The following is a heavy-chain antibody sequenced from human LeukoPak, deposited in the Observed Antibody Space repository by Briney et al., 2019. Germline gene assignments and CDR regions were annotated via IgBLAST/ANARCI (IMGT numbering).Heavy chain of an antibody. CDR3: AKRSVTFGGAIVPEFDY. D-gene: IGHD3-16*02. J-gene: IGHJ4*02. CDR1: GFTFSSYA. Sequence: GGSLRLSCTASGFTFSSYAMSWVRQAPGKGLEWVSAVSGSGGSTYYADSVKGRFTISRDNSKNTLYLQMNSLRAEDTAVYYCAKRSVTFGGAIVPEFDYWGQGTLVTVSS. CDR2: VSGSGGST. V-gene: IGHV3-23*01.